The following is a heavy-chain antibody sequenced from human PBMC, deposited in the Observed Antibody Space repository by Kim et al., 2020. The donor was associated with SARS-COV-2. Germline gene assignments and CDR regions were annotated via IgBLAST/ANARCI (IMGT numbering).Heavy chain of an antibody. D-gene: IGHD4-17*01. CDR1: GGSISSSSYY. CDR2: IYYSGST. J-gene: IGHJ4*02. CDR3: ARDPDGDSTQSDY. V-gene: IGHV4-39*07. Sequence: SETLSLTCTVSGGSISSSSYYWGWIRQPPGKGLEWIGSIYYSGSTYYNPSLKSRVTISVDTSKNQFSLKLSSVTAADTAVYYCARDPDGDSTQSDYWGQGTLVTVSS.